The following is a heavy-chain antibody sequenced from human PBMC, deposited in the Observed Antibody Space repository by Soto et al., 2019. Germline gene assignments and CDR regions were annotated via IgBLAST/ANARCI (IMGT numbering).Heavy chain of an antibody. Sequence: PGGSLRLSCAASGLTFSSYGMHWVRQAPGKGQEWVAVIWYDGSNKYYADSVKGRFTISRDNSKNTLYLQMNSLRAEDTAVYYCARDGVEFGGSSGVSRYYYGMDFWAQRTTVTVSS. V-gene: IGHV3-33*08. J-gene: IGHJ6*02. CDR2: IWYDGSNK. CDR3: ARDGVEFGGSSGVSRYYYGMDF. CDR1: GLTFSSYG. D-gene: IGHD3-10*01.